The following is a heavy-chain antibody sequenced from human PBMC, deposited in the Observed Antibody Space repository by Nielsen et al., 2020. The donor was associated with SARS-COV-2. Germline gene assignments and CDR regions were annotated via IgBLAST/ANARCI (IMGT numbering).Heavy chain of an antibody. CDR2: VTHIGKI. Sequence: SEILSLTCAVHGGSFSSDYWSWIRQPPGKGLEWIGEVTHIGKINYNTSLKSRVTISVDTSKDQISLMLSSVTAADTAVYYCAKDYGGGVEIWGQGTMVTVSS. D-gene: IGHD4-23*01. CDR1: GGSFSSDY. J-gene: IGHJ3*02. CDR3: AKDYGGGVEI. V-gene: IGHV4-34*01.